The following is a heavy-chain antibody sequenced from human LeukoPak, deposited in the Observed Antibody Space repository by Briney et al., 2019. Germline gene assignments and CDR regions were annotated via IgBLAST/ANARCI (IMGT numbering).Heavy chain of an antibody. Sequence: PGGSLRLSCAASGFTSDDYGMSWVRQAPGKGLEWVSGINWNGGSTGYADSVEGRFTISRDNAKNSLYLQMNSLRAEDTALYYCARLGINVVVPASQYYYYMDVWGKGTTVTVSS. J-gene: IGHJ6*03. CDR2: INWNGGST. CDR1: GFTSDDYG. V-gene: IGHV3-20*04. CDR3: ARLGINVVVPASQYYYYMDV. D-gene: IGHD2-2*01.